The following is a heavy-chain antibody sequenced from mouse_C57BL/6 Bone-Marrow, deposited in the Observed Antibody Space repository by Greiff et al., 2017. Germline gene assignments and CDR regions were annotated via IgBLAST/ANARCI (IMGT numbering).Heavy chain of an antibody. V-gene: IGHV6-6*01. Sequence: EVKVEESGGGLVQPGGSMKLSCAASGFTFSDAWMDWVRQSPEKGLEWVAEIRNKANNHATYYAESVQGRFTISRDDSKRSVYLQMNSLRAEDTGIYYCTRTTVAGYAMDYWGQGTSVTVSS. CDR1: GFTFSDAW. CDR3: TRTTVAGYAMDY. CDR2: IRNKANNHAT. J-gene: IGHJ4*01. D-gene: IGHD1-1*01.